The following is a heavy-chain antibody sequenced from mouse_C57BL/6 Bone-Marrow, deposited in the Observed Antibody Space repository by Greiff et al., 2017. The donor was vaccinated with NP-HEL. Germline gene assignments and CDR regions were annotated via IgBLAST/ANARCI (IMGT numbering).Heavy chain of an antibody. CDR1: GYTFTSYW. CDR3: ARIFFDY. Sequence: VQLQQPGAELVRPGTSVKLSCKASGYTFTSYWMHWVKQRPGQGLEWIGVIDPSDSYTNYNQKFKGKATLTVDTSSSTAYMQLSSLTSADSAVYYCARIFFDYWGQGTTLTVSS. CDR2: IDPSDSYT. J-gene: IGHJ2*01. V-gene: IGHV1-59*01.